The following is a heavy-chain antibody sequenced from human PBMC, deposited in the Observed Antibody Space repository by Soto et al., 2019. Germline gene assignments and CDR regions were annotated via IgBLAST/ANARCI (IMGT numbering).Heavy chain of an antibody. CDR1: GFTFSSYA. Sequence: EVQLLESGGGLVQPGGSLRLSCAASGFTFSSYAMSWVRQAPGKGLEWVSAITGSGDSTYYADSVKGRFTGSRDNSTTTLYLQMNSLRAEDTAVYYCAKVFVFTIREGFDYWGLGTLVTVSS. V-gene: IGHV3-23*01. D-gene: IGHD3-3*01. CDR3: AKVFVFTIREGFDY. J-gene: IGHJ4*02. CDR2: ITGSGDST.